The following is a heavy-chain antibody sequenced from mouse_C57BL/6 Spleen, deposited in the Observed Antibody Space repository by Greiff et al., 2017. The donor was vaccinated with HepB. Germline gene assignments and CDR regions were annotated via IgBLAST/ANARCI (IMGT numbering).Heavy chain of an antibody. D-gene: IGHD3-1*01. J-gene: IGHJ4*01. CDR1: GYTFTDYY. CDR3: AEGYTYPYAMDY. Sequence: VQLKHSGPELVKPGASVKISCKASGYTFTDYYMNWVKQSHGKSLEWIGDINPNNGGTSYNQKFKGKATLTVDKSSSTAYMELRSLTSEDSAVYYCAEGYTYPYAMDYWGQGTSVTVSS. V-gene: IGHV1-26*01. CDR2: INPNNGGT.